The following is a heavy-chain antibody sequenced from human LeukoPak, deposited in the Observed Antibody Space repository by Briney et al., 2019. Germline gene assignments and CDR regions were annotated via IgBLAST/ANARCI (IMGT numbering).Heavy chain of an antibody. CDR2: INPSGDST. CDR3: ARELPRLRYFDY. D-gene: IGHD4-17*01. V-gene: IGHV1-46*01. Sequence: GASVKVSCKASGYTFTSYYMHWVRQAPGQGPEWMGMINPSGDSTNYAQKFQGRVTMTWDTSTSTLYMELSSLRSEDTAVYSCARELPRLRYFDYWGQGTLVTVSS. J-gene: IGHJ4*02. CDR1: GYTFTSYY.